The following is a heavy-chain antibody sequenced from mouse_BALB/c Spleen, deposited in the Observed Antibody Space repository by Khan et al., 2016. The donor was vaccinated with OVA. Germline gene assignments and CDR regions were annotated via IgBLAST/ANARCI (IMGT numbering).Heavy chain of an antibody. V-gene: IGHV1-18*01. CDR2: INPNNGGT. CDR1: GYTFNDYN. J-gene: IGHJ2*01. Sequence: VQLKESGPELVKPGTSVKISCKASGYTFNDYNMDWVKQSHGKSLEWIGDINPNNGGTIYNQKFKGKATLTVDKSSSTAYMELRSLTSEDTAVYYCARNSYGRVSYWGQGTTRTVSS. CDR3: ARNSYGRVSY. D-gene: IGHD2-12*01.